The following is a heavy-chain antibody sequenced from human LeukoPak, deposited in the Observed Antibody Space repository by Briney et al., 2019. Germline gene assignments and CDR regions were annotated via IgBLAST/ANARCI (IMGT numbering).Heavy chain of an antibody. CDR1: GGSISSYY. CDR3: ARDGGYTRVVVAATPPDAFDI. D-gene: IGHD2-15*01. CDR2: IYTSGST. J-gene: IGHJ3*02. V-gene: IGHV4-4*07. Sequence: PSETLSLTCTVSGGSISSYYWSWIRQPAGKGLEWIGRIYTSGSTNYNPSLKNRVTMSVDTSKNQFSLKLSSVTAADTAVYYCARDGGYTRVVVAATPPDAFDIWGQGTMVTVSS.